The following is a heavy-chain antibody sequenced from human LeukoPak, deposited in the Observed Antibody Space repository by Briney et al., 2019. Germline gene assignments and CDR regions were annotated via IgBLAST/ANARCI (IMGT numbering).Heavy chain of an antibody. CDR2: TYYRSKWYN. CDR1: GDSVSSNSAT. D-gene: IGHD6-13*01. V-gene: IGHV6-1*01. Sequence: SQTLSLTCAISGDSVSSNSATWNWIRQSPSRGLEWLGRTYYRSKWYNDYAVCVKSLITINPDTSKNQFSLQLNSVTPEDTAVYYCARSSSWYNWFDPWGQGTLVTVSS. CDR3: ARSSSWYNWFDP. J-gene: IGHJ5*02.